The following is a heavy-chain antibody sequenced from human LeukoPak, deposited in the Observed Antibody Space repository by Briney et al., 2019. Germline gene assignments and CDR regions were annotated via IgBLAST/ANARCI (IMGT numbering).Heavy chain of an antibody. CDR3: ARRRGYYDSSSYRGFYFDY. J-gene: IGHJ4*02. CDR1: GLTLSGYL. D-gene: IGHD3-22*01. CDR2: IKQDGGET. V-gene: IGHV3-7*01. Sequence: GGSLRLSCAASGLTLSGYLIGGVRQAPGKGVEGVASIKQDGGETHYVVSVKGRFTISRDNAKKSLYLQMNSLRVEDTAVDYCARRRGYYDSSSYRGFYFDYWGRGTLVTVSS.